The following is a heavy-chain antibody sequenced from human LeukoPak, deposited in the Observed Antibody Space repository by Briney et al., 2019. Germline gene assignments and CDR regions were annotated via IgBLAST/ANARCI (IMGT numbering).Heavy chain of an antibody. CDR1: GYTFTGYY. CDR2: INPNSGDT. Sequence: GASVNVSFKASGYTFTGYYMHWVRQAPGQGLEWMGWINPNSGDTKYSQKFQGRVTMTRDTSISTAYMELSRLRSDDTAVYYCATQRGSYLWGTDFDYWGQGTLVTVSS. CDR3: ATQRGSYLWGTDFDY. J-gene: IGHJ4*02. V-gene: IGHV1-2*02. D-gene: IGHD3-16*01.